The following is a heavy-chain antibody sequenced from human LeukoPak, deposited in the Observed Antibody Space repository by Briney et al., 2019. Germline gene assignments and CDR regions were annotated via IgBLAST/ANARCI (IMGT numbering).Heavy chain of an antibody. J-gene: IGHJ1*01. CDR3: ARGHTAMVTGHFQH. D-gene: IGHD5-18*01. V-gene: IGHV3-7*01. CDR2: IKQDGSEK. CDR1: GFTFSSYW. Sequence: PGGSLRLSCAASGFTFSSYWMSWVRQAPGKGLEWVANIKQDGSEKYYVDSVKGRFTISRDNAKNSLYLQMNSLRAEDTAVYYCARGHTAMVTGHFQHWGQGTLVTVSS.